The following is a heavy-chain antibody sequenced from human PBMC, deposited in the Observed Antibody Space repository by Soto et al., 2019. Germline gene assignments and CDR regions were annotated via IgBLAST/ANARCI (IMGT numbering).Heavy chain of an antibody. CDR1: GGSIISSYY. V-gene: IGHV4-59*01. Sequence: SETLSLTCTVSGGSIISSYYWSWIRQPPGKGLEWIGYIYYSGSINYNPSLKSRVTISVDTSKNQFSLKLSSVTAADTAVYYCARVWGGAFDFWGQGTMVTVSS. CDR2: IYYSGSI. CDR3: ARVWGGAFDF. J-gene: IGHJ3*01. D-gene: IGHD3-10*01.